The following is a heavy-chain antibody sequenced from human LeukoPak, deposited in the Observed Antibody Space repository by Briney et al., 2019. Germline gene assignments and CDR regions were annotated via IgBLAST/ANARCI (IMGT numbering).Heavy chain of an antibody. CDR1: GFTFSNTW. V-gene: IGHV3-48*04. CDR3: ARDTGWYFDL. D-gene: IGHD5-18*01. CDR2: ISSSGSTI. Sequence: GGSLKLSCAASGFTFSNTWMTWVRQAPGKGLEWVSYISSSGSTIYYADSVKGRFTISRDNAKNSLYLQMNSLRAEDTAVYYCARDTGWYFDLWGRGTLVTVSS. J-gene: IGHJ2*01.